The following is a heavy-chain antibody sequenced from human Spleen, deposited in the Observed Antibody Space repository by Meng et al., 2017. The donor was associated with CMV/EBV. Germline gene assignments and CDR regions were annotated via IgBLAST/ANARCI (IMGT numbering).Heavy chain of an antibody. CDR3: ARDHDSSGWYTP. J-gene: IGHJ5*02. V-gene: IGHV1-2*02. CDR1: GYTFIGSF. Sequence: ASVKVSCKASGYTFIGSFLHWVRQAPGQGLEWMAWINPYNGSTYFAQRFQGRVTMTRDTSISTAYMELSRLTSDDTAVYYCARDHDSSGWYTPWGQGTLVTVSS. CDR2: INPYNGST. D-gene: IGHD6-19*01.